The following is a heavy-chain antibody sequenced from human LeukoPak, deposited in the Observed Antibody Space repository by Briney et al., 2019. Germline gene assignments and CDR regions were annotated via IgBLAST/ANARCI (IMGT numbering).Heavy chain of an antibody. D-gene: IGHD4-17*01. V-gene: IGHV3-74*01. J-gene: IGHJ4*02. CDR2: INSDGSST. Sequence: PGGSLRLSCAASGFTFDDYGMHWVRQAPGKGLVWVSRINSDGSSTSYADSVKGRFTISRDNAKNTLYLQMNSLRAEDTAVYYCARTYGKLDYWGQGTLVTVSS. CDR3: ARTYGKLDY. CDR1: GFTFDDYG.